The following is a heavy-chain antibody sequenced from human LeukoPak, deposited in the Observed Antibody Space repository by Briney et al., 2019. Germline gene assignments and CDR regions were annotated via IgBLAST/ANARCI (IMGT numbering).Heavy chain of an antibody. J-gene: IGHJ4*02. CDR3: AREDSTTVTFYFDY. D-gene: IGHD4-11*01. CDR1: TFTFSTYW. V-gene: IGHV3-74*01. CDR2: ISNDGRST. Sequence: GGSLRLSCAASTFTFSTYWMNWVRQVPGKGLVWLSRISNDGRSTSYADSVKGRFTISRATAKNKLYLQMNSLRAEDTAVYYCAREDSTTVTFYFDYWGLGTMVAVSS.